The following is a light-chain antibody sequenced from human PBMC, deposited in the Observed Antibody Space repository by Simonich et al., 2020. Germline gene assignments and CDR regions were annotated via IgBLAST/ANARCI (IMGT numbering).Light chain of an antibody. CDR1: SSDVGSYNL. CDR3: CSYAGSSTVV. Sequence: QSALTQPASVSGSPGQSITISCTGTSSDVGSYNLVSWYQQPPGKAPKLMLYEGTKRPSGVSNLFSGSKSGNTASLTSSGLQAEDEADYYCCSYAGSSTVVFGGGTKLTVL. V-gene: IGLV2-23*01. J-gene: IGLJ2*01. CDR2: EGT.